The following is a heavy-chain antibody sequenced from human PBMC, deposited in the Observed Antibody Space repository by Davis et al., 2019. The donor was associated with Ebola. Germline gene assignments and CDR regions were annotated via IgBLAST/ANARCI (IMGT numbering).Heavy chain of an antibody. V-gene: IGHV3-15*05. CDR2: TKSKTDGGTV. CDR3: STTVKYFYYYYGFDV. Sequence: ESLKISCAASGFVFKNAWMTWVRQAPGKGLEWVGRTKSKTDGGTVDYAAPVKGRFTISRDDSKDTLYLQMNSLKTEDTAVYYCSTTVKYFYYYYGFDVWGQGTTVTVSS. D-gene: IGHD2/OR15-2a*01. CDR1: GFVFKNAW. J-gene: IGHJ6*02.